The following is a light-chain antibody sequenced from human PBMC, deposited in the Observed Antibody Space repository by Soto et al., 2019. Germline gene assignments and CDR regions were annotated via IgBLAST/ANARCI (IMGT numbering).Light chain of an antibody. Sequence: EIVMTQSQETMSVSPGERATLSCRASQSVSSNLAWYQQKPGQAPRLLIYGASTRATGIPARFSGSGSGTEFTLTISSLQSEDFAVYYCQQYNNWPPTTFGQGSKVDIK. J-gene: IGKJ1*01. CDR3: QQYNNWPPTT. V-gene: IGKV3-15*01. CDR2: GAS. CDR1: QSVSSN.